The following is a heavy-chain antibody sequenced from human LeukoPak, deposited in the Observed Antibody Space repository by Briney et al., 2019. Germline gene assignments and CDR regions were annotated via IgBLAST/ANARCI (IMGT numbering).Heavy chain of an antibody. Sequence: PGGSLRLSCAASGFTFSGYGMHWVRQAPDNGLEWVAVIWNDGSNKYYADSVKGRFTISRDNSKNTLYLQMNSLRAEDTAVYYCARDPSGSYDYWGQGTLVTVSS. CDR3: ARDPSGSYDY. V-gene: IGHV3-33*01. CDR2: IWNDGSNK. J-gene: IGHJ4*02. CDR1: GFTFSGYG. D-gene: IGHD1-26*01.